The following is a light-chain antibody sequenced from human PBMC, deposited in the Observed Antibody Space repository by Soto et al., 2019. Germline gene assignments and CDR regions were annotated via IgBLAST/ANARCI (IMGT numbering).Light chain of an antibody. CDR3: TQGPHWPFT. Sequence: DVVMTQSPLSLPVTLGQAASISCRSSQSLVYSDGETYLDWIQQRPGQSPRRLIYKVSNRDSGVPYRFSGSGSDTEFTLKISRVAAEDFGVYYCTQGPHWPFTFGPGTKVDIK. CDR1: QSLVYSDGETY. J-gene: IGKJ3*01. CDR2: KVS. V-gene: IGKV2-30*01.